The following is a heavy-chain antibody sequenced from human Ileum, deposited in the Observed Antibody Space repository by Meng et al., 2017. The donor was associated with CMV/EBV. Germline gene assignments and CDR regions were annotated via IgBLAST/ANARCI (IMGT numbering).Heavy chain of an antibody. CDR2: SRYDGRNT. Sequence: QLVESGGGVSQPGGSLRLSCAASGFTFTIYGLHWVRQVPGKGLEWVTFSRYDGRNTYYLDSVKGRFIISRDNSNNMLYLQMNRLRHEDTDVYYCAKDRDLNPWGQGTLVTVSS. J-gene: IGHJ4*02. CDR3: AKDRDLNP. V-gene: IGHV3-30*02. CDR1: GFTFTIYG. D-gene: IGHD3-10*01.